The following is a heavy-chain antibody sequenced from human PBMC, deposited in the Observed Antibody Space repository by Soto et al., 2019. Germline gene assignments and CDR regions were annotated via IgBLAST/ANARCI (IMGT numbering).Heavy chain of an antibody. CDR2: VYYGGST. CDR1: GGSITSRTYH. V-gene: IGHV4-39*01. D-gene: IGHD4-17*01. CDR3: ARQGVIDYGGYLSTWNFDY. J-gene: IGHJ4*02. Sequence: PSETLSLTCTLSGGSITSRTYHWGWIRQPPGKGLEWIGTVYYGGSTYYNPSLKSRVTLSIDASRNQFSLKLSSVTAADTAVYYCARQGVIDYGGYLSTWNFDYWGQGTQVTVSS.